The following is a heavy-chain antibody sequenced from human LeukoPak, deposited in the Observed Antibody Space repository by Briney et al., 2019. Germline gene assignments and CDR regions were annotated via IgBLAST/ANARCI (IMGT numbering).Heavy chain of an antibody. CDR1: GGSFSNYA. CDR3: ASSITMVRTRPFDY. V-gene: IGHV1-69*06. D-gene: IGHD3-10*01. CDR2: IIPIFGTA. J-gene: IGHJ4*02. Sequence: SVKVSCKASGGSFSNYAISWVRQAPGQGLEWTGGIIPIFGTANYAQKFRGRVTITADKSTRTAYMELSSLRSEDTAVYYCASSITMVRTRPFDYWGQGTLVTVSS.